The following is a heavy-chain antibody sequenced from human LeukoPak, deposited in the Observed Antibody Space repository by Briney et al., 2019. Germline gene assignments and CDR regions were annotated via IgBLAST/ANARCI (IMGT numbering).Heavy chain of an antibody. CDR2: ISYDGSNK. D-gene: IGHD6-13*01. Sequence: GGSLRLSCAASGFTFSSYAMHWVRQAPGKGLEWVAVISYDGSNKYYADSVKGRFTISRDNSKNTLYLQMNSLRAEDTAVYYCAKDPAAARYSSSWYFDYWGQGTLVTVSS. J-gene: IGHJ4*02. CDR3: AKDPAAARYSSSWYFDY. V-gene: IGHV3-30-3*01. CDR1: GFTFSSYA.